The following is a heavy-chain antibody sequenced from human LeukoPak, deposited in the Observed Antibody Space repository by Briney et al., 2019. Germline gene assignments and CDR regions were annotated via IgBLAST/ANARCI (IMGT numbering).Heavy chain of an antibody. Sequence: PGGSLRLSCATSGFTFSSYAMSWLRQGPGKGLEWVSSLSGSGRTTYYADSVKGRFTISRDNSKNTLYLQMSSLRGEDTAVYYCAKVSSGWSLDYWGQGTLVTVSS. D-gene: IGHD6-19*01. CDR1: GFTFSSYA. J-gene: IGHJ4*02. CDR2: LSGSGRTT. V-gene: IGHV3-23*01. CDR3: AKVSSGWSLDY.